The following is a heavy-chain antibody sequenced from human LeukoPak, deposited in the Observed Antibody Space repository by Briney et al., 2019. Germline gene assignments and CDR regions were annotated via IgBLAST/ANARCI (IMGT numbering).Heavy chain of an antibody. J-gene: IGHJ4*02. V-gene: IGHV3-23*01. Sequence: GGSLRLSCAASGFTFSSYAMSWVRRAPGKGLEWVSAISGSGGSTYYADSVKGRFTISRDNSKNTLYLQMNSLRAEDTAVYYCAKGRYRGIDYLDYWGQGTLVTVSS. CDR3: AKGRYRGIDYLDY. D-gene: IGHD3-16*01. CDR1: GFTFSSYA. CDR2: ISGSGGST.